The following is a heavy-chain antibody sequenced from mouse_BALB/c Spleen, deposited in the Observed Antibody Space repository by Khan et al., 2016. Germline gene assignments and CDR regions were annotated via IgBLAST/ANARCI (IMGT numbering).Heavy chain of an antibody. CDR2: LSSGGGYT. Sequence: EVELVESGGGLVKPGGSLKLSCAASGFAFSSYDMSWVRQTPEKRLEWVAYLSSGGGYTYYPDTVKGRFTISRDNAKNTLYLQMSSLKSEDTAMYYCARHWGNFWYCDVWGAGTTVTVSS. V-gene: IGHV5-12-1*01. D-gene: IGHD2-1*01. CDR1: GFAFSSYD. J-gene: IGHJ1*01. CDR3: ARHWGNFWYCDV.